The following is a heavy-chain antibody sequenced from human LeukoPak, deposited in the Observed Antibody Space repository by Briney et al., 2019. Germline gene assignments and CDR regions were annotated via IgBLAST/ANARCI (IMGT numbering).Heavy chain of an antibody. D-gene: IGHD3-22*01. CDR1: GFTFTNYW. CDR3: ARDHYDGVGGFGY. CDR2: IKQDGSEK. Sequence: PRGSLRLSCAVSGFTFTNYWMSWVRQAPGKGLECVATIKQDGSEKFYVDSVKGRFTISRDNAKNSVHLQMNSLRAEDTAVYYCARDHYDGVGGFGYWGQGTLVTVPS. J-gene: IGHJ4*02. V-gene: IGHV3-7*01.